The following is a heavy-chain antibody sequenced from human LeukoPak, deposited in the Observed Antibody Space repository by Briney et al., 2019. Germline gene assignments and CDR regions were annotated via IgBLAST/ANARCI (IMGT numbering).Heavy chain of an antibody. CDR3: ARDTGAYYGLDV. Sequence: GGSLRLSCAASGFIVSDNYMSWVRQAPGKGLEWVSVIYSGGGIHYADSVKGRFTISRHNTKNTLFLQMNSLRPEDTAVYYCARDTGAYYGLDVWGQGTTVTVSS. V-gene: IGHV3-53*04. CDR2: IYSGGGI. CDR1: GFIVSDNY. J-gene: IGHJ6*02. D-gene: IGHD1-14*01.